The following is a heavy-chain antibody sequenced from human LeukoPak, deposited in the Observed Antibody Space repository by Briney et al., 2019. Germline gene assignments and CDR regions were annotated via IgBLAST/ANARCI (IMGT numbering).Heavy chain of an antibody. D-gene: IGHD3-10*01. V-gene: IGHV4-61*02. Sequence: SQTLSLTCTVSGGSISSGSYYWSWIRQPAGKGLEWLGRIYTSGSTNYNPSLKSRVTISVDTSKNQFSLKLSPVTAADTAVYYYARDQYYYGSGSSNPTYYYYYYYMDVWGKGTTVTVSS. CDR1: GGSISSGSYY. J-gene: IGHJ6*03. CDR2: IYTSGST. CDR3: ARDQYYYGSGSSNPTYYYYYYYMDV.